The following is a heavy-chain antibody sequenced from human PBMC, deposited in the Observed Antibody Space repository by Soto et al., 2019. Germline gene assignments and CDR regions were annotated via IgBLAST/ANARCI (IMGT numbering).Heavy chain of an antibody. Sequence: QVQLQESGPGLVKPSETLTLTCTVSPGSISSSYWSWIRQPPGRGLEWIVHVAYSGTTKYNPSLKSRGSISVSTSKRQFSLRLTSVTAADTAVYYCAREAQDYYFDHWGQGILVTVSS. CDR3: AREAQDYYFDH. J-gene: IGHJ5*02. D-gene: IGHD1-26*01. CDR2: VAYSGTT. V-gene: IGHV4-59*01. CDR1: PGSISSSY.